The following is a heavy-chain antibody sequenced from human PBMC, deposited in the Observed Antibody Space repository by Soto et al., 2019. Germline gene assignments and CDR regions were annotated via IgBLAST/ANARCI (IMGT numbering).Heavy chain of an antibody. Sequence: KISCKASGGTFSSYTISWVRQAPGQGLEWMGRIIPILGIANYAQKFQGRVTITADKSTSTAYMELSSLRSEDTAVYYCASTPPIAAAGTPYFDYWGQGTLVTVSS. CDR3: ASTPPIAAAGTPYFDY. V-gene: IGHV1-69*02. J-gene: IGHJ4*02. D-gene: IGHD6-13*01. CDR2: IIPILGIA. CDR1: GGTFSSYT.